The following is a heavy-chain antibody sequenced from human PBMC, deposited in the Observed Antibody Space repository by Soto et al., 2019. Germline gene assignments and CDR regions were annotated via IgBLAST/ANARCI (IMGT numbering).Heavy chain of an antibody. D-gene: IGHD6-6*01. CDR2: IYYSGST. CDR1: GGSISSYY. J-gene: IGHJ4*02. CDR3: ARHGRSIAARRGYFDY. V-gene: IGHV4-59*08. Sequence: SETLSLTCTVSGGSISSYYWSWIRQPPGKGLEWIGYIYYSGSTNYNPSLKSRVTISVDTSKNQFSLKLSSVTAADTAVYYCARHGRSIAARRGYFDYWGQGTLVTVSS.